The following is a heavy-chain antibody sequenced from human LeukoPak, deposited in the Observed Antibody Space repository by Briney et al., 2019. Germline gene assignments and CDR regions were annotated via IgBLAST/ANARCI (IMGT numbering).Heavy chain of an antibody. Sequence: KSSETLSLTCTVSGGSISSYYWSWIRQPAGKGLERIGRIYTSGTTNYNPSLKSRVTMSIDTSKNQFSLKLSSVTAADTAVYYCARVGVDTMSGGSCYRPFCYFDYIDVWGKGTTVTIS. J-gene: IGHJ6*03. CDR3: ARVGVDTMSGGSCYRPFCYFDYIDV. CDR1: GGSISSYY. D-gene: IGHD2-15*01. V-gene: IGHV4-4*07. CDR2: IYTSGTT.